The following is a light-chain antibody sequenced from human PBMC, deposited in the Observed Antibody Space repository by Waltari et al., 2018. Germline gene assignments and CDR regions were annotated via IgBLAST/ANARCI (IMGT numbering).Light chain of an antibody. V-gene: IGKV3D-20*01. J-gene: IGKJ1*01. CDR2: DTS. CDR1: QSVISGF. CDR3: QQYGDSPRT. Sequence: IVLMQSPATLSLSPGDRAPLSCGASQSVISGFLAWYQQKPGLAPRLLIYDTSTRATGVPDRFRGSGSGREFALSISRLEPEDFAVYYCQQYGDSPRTFGQGTKVEIK.